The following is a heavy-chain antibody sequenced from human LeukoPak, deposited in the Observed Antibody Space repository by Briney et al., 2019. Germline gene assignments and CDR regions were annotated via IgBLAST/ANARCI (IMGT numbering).Heavy chain of an antibody. CDR2: TYYSGST. CDR3: ARASISPNWFDP. Sequence: SETLSLTCTVSGGSISSSSYYWGWIRQPPGKGLEWIGSTYYSGSTYYNPSLKSRVTISVDTSKNQFSLKLNSVTAADTAVYYCARASISPNWFDPWGQGTLVTVSS. J-gene: IGHJ5*02. D-gene: IGHD6-6*01. V-gene: IGHV4-39*07. CDR1: GGSISSSSYY.